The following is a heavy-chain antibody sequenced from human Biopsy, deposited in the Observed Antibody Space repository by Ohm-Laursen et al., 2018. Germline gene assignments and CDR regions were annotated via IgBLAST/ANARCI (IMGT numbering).Heavy chain of an antibody. CDR3: AADINVWNVNY. Sequence: SVKVSCTSPEGPFSNYGVNWVRQAPGQGLEWLGGNIPILGTGNYAQKFQGRVTMTEDTSTDTAYMELSSLRSEDTAVYYCAADINVWNVNYWGQGTLVIVSS. CDR2: NIPILGTG. V-gene: IGHV1-69*06. D-gene: IGHD1-1*01. CDR1: EGPFSNYG. J-gene: IGHJ4*02.